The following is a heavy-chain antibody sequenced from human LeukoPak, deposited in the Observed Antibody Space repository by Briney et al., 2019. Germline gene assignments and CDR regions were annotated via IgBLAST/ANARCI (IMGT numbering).Heavy chain of an antibody. J-gene: IGHJ4*02. CDR1: GFTFSSYG. CDR2: IWYDGSNK. V-gene: IGHV3-33*01. Sequence: GRSLRLSCAASGFTFSSYGMHWVRQAPGKGLEWVAGIWYDGSNKYYADSVKGRFTISRDTSKNTLFLQMNSLRAEDTAVYYCARGQPGVAAAGNLDYWGQGTLVTVSS. D-gene: IGHD6-13*01. CDR3: ARGQPGVAAAGNLDY.